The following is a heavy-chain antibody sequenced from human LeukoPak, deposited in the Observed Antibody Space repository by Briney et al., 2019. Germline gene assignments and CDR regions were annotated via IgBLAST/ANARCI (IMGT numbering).Heavy chain of an antibody. CDR2: IYYSGST. CDR1: GTSISSSS. J-gene: IGHJ4*02. V-gene: IGHV4-59*01. Sequence: SETLSLTCSVSGTSISSSSWSWIRQPPGKGLEWIGYIYYSGSTNYNPSLKSRVTISVKTSKNQFSLKLRSVTAADTAVYYCARVTGYTIEDYFDYWGQGTLVTVSS. D-gene: IGHD3-9*01. CDR3: ARVTGYTIEDYFDY.